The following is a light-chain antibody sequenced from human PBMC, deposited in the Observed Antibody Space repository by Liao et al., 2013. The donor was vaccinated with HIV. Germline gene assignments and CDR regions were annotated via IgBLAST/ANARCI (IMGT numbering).Light chain of an antibody. V-gene: IGLV3-1*01. CDR1: RLGDKY. CDR3: QAWDSSTGGYV. J-gene: IGLJ1*01. Sequence: SFELIQPPSVSVSPGQTVTITCSGERLGDKYVSWYQQKPGQSPVMVIYLDNKRPSGIPERFSGSNSGNTATLTISGTQAMDEADYYCQAWDSSTGGYVFGTGTKVTVL. CDR2: LDN.